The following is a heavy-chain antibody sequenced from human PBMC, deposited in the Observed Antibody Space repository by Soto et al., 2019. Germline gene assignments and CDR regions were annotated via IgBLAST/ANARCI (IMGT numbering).Heavy chain of an antibody. D-gene: IGHD4-17*01. CDR2: ISSNSAYI. V-gene: IGHV3-21*01. J-gene: IGHJ4*02. CDR3: ARGGRETTTLFDF. Sequence: EVQLVESGGGLVKPGGSPRLSCADSGFSFSYYSMNWIRQAPGQGLEWVSAISSNSAYIYYADSVKGRFTISRDNAKNSLYLQMNSLSADDTAVYYCARGGRETTTLFDFWGQGTLVTVSS. CDR1: GFSFSYYS.